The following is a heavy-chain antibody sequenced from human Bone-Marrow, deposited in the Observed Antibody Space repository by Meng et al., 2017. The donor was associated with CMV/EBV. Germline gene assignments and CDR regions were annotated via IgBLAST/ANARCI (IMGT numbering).Heavy chain of an antibody. CDR2: IRYDGSNK. CDR3: AKLADIVVVPAAMPGGAFDI. CDR1: GFTFSSYG. V-gene: IGHV3-30*02. D-gene: IGHD2-2*01. Sequence: GGSLRLSCAASGFTFSSYGMHWVRQAPGKGLEWVAFIRYDGSNKYYADSVKGRFTISRDNSKNTLYLQMNSLRAEDTAVYYCAKLADIVVVPAAMPGGAFDIWGQGTMVTVSS. J-gene: IGHJ3*02.